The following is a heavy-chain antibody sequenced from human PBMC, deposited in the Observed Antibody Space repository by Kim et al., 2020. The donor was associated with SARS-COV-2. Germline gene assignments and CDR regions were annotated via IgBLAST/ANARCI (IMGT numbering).Heavy chain of an antibody. V-gene: IGHV3-33*01. D-gene: IGHD4-17*01. Sequence: GGSLRLSCAASGFTFSSYGMHWVRQAPGKGLEWVAVIWYDGSNKYYADSVKGRFTISRDNSKNTLYLQMNSLRAEDTAVYYCARNYGDGGNFDYWGQGTLVTVSS. CDR3: ARNYGDGGNFDY. J-gene: IGHJ4*02. CDR1: GFTFSSYG. CDR2: IWYDGSNK.